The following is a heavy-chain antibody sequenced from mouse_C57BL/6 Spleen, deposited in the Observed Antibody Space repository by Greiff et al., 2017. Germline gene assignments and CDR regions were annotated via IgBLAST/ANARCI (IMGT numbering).Heavy chain of an antibody. CDR3: ARKEGGYYYGSSYSYFDY. J-gene: IGHJ2*01. CDR1: GFTFSDYG. D-gene: IGHD1-1*01. Sequence: EVQRVESGGGLVKPGGSLKLSCAASGFTFSDYGMHWVRQAPEKGLEWVAYISSGSSTIYYADTVKGRFTISRDNAKNTLFLQMTSLRSEDTAMYYCARKEGGYYYGSSYSYFDYWGQGTTLTVSS. V-gene: IGHV5-17*01. CDR2: ISSGSSTI.